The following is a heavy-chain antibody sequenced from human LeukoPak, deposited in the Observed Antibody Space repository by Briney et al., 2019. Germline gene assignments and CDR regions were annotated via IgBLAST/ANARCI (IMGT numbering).Heavy chain of an antibody. CDR3: AREGDSSGYSYSRY. J-gene: IGHJ4*02. CDR2: ISGSGGST. Sequence: GGSLRLSCAASGFTFSSYAMSWVRQAPGKGLEWVSAISGSGGSTYYADSVKGRFTISRDNSKNTVYLQMNSLKAEDTAVYYCAREGDSSGYSYSRYWGQGTLVTVSS. CDR1: GFTFSSYA. V-gene: IGHV3-23*01. D-gene: IGHD3-22*01.